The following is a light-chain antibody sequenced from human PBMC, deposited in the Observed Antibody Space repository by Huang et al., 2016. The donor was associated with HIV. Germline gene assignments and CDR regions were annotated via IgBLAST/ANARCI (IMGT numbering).Light chain of an antibody. CDR2: GAS. V-gene: IGKV3-15*01. CDR3: QQYDNLPPT. J-gene: IGKJ2*01. Sequence: EIVMTQSPATLSVSPGESATLSCRASQNIRNNLAWYQQRPGQAPRLLIYGASTRPTGIPARFSGSGSGTEFTLTINSLQSEDFAIYYCQQYDNLPPTFGRGTKLEIK. CDR1: QNIRNN.